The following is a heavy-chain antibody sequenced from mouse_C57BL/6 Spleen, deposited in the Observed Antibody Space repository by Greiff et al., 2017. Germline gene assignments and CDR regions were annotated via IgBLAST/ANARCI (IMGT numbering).Heavy chain of an antibody. CDR3: ARHDYGYDYAMDY. V-gene: IGHV1-64*01. CDR1: GYTFTSYW. Sequence: QVQLQQSGAELVKPGASVKLSCKASGYTFTSYWMHWVKQRPGQGLEWIGMIHPNSGSTNYNEKFKSKATLTVDKSSSTAYMQLSSLTSEDSAVYYCARHDYGYDYAMDYWGQGTSVTVSS. CDR2: IHPNSGST. D-gene: IGHD2-2*01. J-gene: IGHJ4*01.